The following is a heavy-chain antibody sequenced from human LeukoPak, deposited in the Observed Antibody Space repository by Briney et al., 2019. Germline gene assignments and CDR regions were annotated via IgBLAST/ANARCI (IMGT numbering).Heavy chain of an antibody. J-gene: IGHJ4*02. V-gene: IGHV5-51*01. D-gene: IGHD6-13*01. CDR2: TSPGSSDT. CDR3: ARQYSNSWYAHY. CDR1: GYSFTGYW. Sequence: GESLKISCKGSGYSFTGYWIGWVRQTPGKGLEWMGITSPGSSDTRYSPSYKGQVTISVDKSISTAYQQWSSLKASDTAMYYCARQYSNSWYAHYWGQGTLVTVSS.